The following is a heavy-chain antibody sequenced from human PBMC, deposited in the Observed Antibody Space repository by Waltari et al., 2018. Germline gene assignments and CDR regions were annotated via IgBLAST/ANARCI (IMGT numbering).Heavy chain of an antibody. V-gene: IGHV4-4*02. D-gene: IGHD2-15*01. CDR3: ARDRGKGLYLDS. CDR1: GDSMSSSDW. Sequence: QLQLEQSGPGLVKPSESLSLTCAVSGDSMSSSDWWSWVRQSPGKGLGWIGQVHRSGKTNYNPSLASRVTVSIDTSNNQFSLTMPSPTAADTAMYYCARDRGKGLYLDSWGQGTLVTVSP. J-gene: IGHJ4*02. CDR2: VHRSGKT.